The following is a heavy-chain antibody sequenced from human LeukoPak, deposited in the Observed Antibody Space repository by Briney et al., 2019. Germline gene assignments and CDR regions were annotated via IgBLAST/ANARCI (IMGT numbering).Heavy chain of an antibody. CDR1: GFSFSGHW. CDR3: ARDQRGRTGSIMMAVLITGFDY. J-gene: IGHJ4*02. CDR2: ISPTGSTT. D-gene: IGHD3-22*01. Sequence: PGGSLRLSCTASGFSFSGHWMHWARQLPGKGLVWVSRISPTGSTTSYADSVKGRFTISRDNSKNTLYLQMNSLRAEDTAMYYCARDQRGRTGSIMMAVLITGFDYWGQGTLVTVSS. V-gene: IGHV3-74*01.